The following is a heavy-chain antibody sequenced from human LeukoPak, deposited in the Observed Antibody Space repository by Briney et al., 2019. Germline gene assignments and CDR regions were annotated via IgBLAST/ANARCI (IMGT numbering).Heavy chain of an antibody. CDR2: ISSSSSYI. CDR3: ARGTTGTTGIVTDAFDI. V-gene: IGHV3-21*01. D-gene: IGHD1-1*01. Sequence: PGRSLRLSCAASGFTFSSYSMNWVRQAPGKGLEWVSSISSSSSYIYYADSVKGRFTISRDNAKNSLYLQMNSLRAEDTAVYYCARGTTGTTGIVTDAFDIWGQGTMVTVSS. J-gene: IGHJ3*02. CDR1: GFTFSSYS.